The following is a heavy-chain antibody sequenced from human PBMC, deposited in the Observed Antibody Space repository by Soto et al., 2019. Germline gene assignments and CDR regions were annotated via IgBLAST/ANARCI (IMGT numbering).Heavy chain of an antibody. CDR2: ISSSSSYI. CDR1: GFTFSSYS. V-gene: IGHV3-21*01. Sequence: GGSLRLSCAASGFTFSSYSMNWVRQAPGKGLEWVSSISSSSSYIYYADSVKGRFTISRDNAKNSLYLQMNSLRAEDTAVYYCARARYYDILTGYPDYYYYGMDVWGQGTTVTVSS. CDR3: ARARYYDILTGYPDYYYYGMDV. D-gene: IGHD3-9*01. J-gene: IGHJ6*02.